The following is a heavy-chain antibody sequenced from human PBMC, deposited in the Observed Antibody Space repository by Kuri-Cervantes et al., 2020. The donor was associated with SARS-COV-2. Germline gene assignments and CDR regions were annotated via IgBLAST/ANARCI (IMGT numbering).Heavy chain of an antibody. V-gene: IGHV4-59*01. J-gene: IGHJ2*01. CDR2: IYYSGST. Sequence: SETLSPTCTVSGGSISSYYWSWIRQPPGKGLEWIGYIYYSGSTNYNPSLKSRVTISVDTSKNQFSLKLSSVTAADTAVYYCARDHRGKNWNHRTFWYFDLWGRGTLVTVSS. CDR3: ARDHRGKNWNHRTFWYFDL. D-gene: IGHD1-14*01. CDR1: GGSISSYY.